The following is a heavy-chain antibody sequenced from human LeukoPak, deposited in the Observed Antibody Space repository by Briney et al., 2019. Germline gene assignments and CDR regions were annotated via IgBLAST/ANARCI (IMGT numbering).Heavy chain of an antibody. CDR2: ISSGGSMT. J-gene: IGHJ3*02. CDR3: ARVVAVYYDAFDI. Sequence: GGSLRLSCAASGFAFGEYAMHWVRQVPGKGLEYVSAISSGGSMTYYADSVKGRFTISRDDSKNTLYLQMGSLRAEDMAVYYCARVVAVYYDAFDIWGQGTMVTVSS. D-gene: IGHD6-19*01. V-gene: IGHV3-64*02. CDR1: GFAFGEYA.